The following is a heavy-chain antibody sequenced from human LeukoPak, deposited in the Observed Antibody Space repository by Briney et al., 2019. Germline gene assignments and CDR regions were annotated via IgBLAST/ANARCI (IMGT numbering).Heavy chain of an antibody. D-gene: IGHD2-8*01. CDR2: IFYSGSA. V-gene: IGHV4-59*11. CDR3: AREDIVLMVYAIAFDI. CDR1: GGPIRSHY. J-gene: IGHJ3*02. Sequence: SETLSLTCTVSGGPIRSHYWSWLRQPPGKGLEWIGSIFYSGSANYNPSLKSRVTISIDTSKNQFSLKLSSVTAADTAVYYCAREDIVLMVYAIAFDIWGQGTMVTVSS.